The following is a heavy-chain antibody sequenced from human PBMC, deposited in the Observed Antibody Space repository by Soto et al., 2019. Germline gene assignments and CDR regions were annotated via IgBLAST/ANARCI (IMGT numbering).Heavy chain of an antibody. V-gene: IGHV3-53*01. CDR2: IHSGGTT. CDR1: GFTVSSNS. J-gene: IGHJ4*02. D-gene: IGHD4-17*01. CDR3: TRDPDGDYVGSTTDY. Sequence: EVLLVESGGGLIQPGGSLRLSCGASGFTVSSNSMSWVRQAPGKGLEWVSVIHSGGTTYYADSVKGRFTISRDNSKNTLYLQMNSLRAEDTAVYYCTRDPDGDYVGSTTDYWGQGTLVTVSS.